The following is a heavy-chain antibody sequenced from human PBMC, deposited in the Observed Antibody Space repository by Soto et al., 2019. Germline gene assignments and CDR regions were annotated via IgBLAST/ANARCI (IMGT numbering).Heavy chain of an antibody. V-gene: IGHV1-18*01. Sequence: GASVKVSCKASGYTFTSYGISWVRQAPGQGLEWMGWISAYNGNTNYAQKLQGRVTMTTDTSTSTAYMELRSLRSDDTAVYYCARMWSSGWYPVGLYFDYWGQGTLVTVSS. CDR2: ISAYNGNT. CDR3: ARMWSSGWYPVGLYFDY. J-gene: IGHJ4*02. CDR1: GYTFTSYG. D-gene: IGHD6-19*01.